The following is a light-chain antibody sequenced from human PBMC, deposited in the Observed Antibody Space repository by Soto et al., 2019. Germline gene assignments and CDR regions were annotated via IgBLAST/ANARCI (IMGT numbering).Light chain of an antibody. CDR3: QNYNGAPWT. V-gene: IGKV1-27*01. Sequence: DIPMTQSPSSLSASVGDRVTITCRASQGISTYLVWYQQKPGTVPKLLIYAASTLQSGVPSRFSGSGSGTDFTLTISSLRPEDVATYYCQNYNGAPWTFGQGTKVEIK. CDR2: AAS. J-gene: IGKJ1*01. CDR1: QGISTY.